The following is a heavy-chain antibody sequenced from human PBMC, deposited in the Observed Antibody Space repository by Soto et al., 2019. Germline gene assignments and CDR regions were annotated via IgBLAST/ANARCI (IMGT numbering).Heavy chain of an antibody. CDR2: INHSGST. V-gene: IGHV4-34*01. J-gene: IGHJ4*02. CDR3: ARHYDILTGYPSNFDY. CDR1: RGSFSGYY. Sequence: LSLTCAAYRGSFSGYYWSWIRQPPGKGLEWIGEINHSGSTNYNPSLKSRVTISVDTSKNQFSLKLSSVTAADTAVYYCARHYDILTGYPSNFDYWGQGTLVTVSS. D-gene: IGHD3-9*01.